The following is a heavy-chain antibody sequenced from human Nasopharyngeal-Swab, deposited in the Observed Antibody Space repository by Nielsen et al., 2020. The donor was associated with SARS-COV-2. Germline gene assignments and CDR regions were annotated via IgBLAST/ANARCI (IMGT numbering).Heavy chain of an antibody. Sequence: GESLKISCVASGVIFSKYWMHWVRQAPGKGLVWVSRVNQDGSRTDYADSVRGRFTISRDNAKNSLYLQMNSLRAEDTAVYYCAREGWHYDFWSGSLGFDYWGQGTLVTVSS. V-gene: IGHV3-74*01. CDR3: AREGWHYDFWSGSLGFDY. D-gene: IGHD3-3*01. J-gene: IGHJ4*02. CDR1: GVIFSKYW. CDR2: VNQDGSRT.